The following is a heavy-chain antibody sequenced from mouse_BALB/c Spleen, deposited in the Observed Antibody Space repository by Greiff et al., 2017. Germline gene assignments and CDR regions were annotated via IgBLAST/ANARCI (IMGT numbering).Heavy chain of an antibody. CDR2: IDPANGNT. Sequence: VQLQQSGAELVKPGASVKLSCTASGFNIKDTYMHWVKQRPERGLEWIGRIDPANGNTKYDPKFQGKATITADTTSNTAYLQLSSLTSEDTAVYYCASPFYYDDDPWFAYWGQGTLVTVSA. J-gene: IGHJ3*01. D-gene: IGHD2-4*01. CDR3: ASPFYYDDDPWFAY. CDR1: GFNIKDTY. V-gene: IGHV14-3*02.